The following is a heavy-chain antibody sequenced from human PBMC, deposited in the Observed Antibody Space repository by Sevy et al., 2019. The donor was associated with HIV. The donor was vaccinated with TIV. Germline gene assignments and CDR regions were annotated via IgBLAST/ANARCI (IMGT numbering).Heavy chain of an antibody. Sequence: GGSLRLSCAASGFTFSSYAMSWVRQAPGKGLEWVSAISGSGGSTYYADSVKGRFTISRDNSKNTLYLQMNSLRAEDTAVYYCAKSFKVLRFLEWLSDFDYWGQGTLVTVSS. D-gene: IGHD3-3*01. V-gene: IGHV3-23*01. J-gene: IGHJ4*02. CDR1: GFTFSSYA. CDR2: ISGSGGST. CDR3: AKSFKVLRFLEWLSDFDY.